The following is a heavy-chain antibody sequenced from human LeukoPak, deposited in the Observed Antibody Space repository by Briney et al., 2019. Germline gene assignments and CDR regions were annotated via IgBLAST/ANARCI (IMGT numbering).Heavy chain of an antibody. Sequence: SETLSLTCTVSGCSSSSYYWTWIRQAAGKGLEWIGRIHTSGSTKYNPSLNSRVTMSLDTSNNQFSLKLSSVTAADTAVYYCARGARYSGGNYYFDYWGQGTQVTVSS. CDR3: ARGARYSGGNYYFDY. J-gene: IGHJ4*02. CDR1: GCSSSSYY. V-gene: IGHV4-4*07. CDR2: IHTSGST. D-gene: IGHD2-15*01.